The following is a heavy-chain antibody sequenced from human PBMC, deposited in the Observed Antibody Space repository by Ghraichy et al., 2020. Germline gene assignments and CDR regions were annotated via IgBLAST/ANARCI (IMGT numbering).Heavy chain of an antibody. Sequence: GGSLRLSCVASGFTFSSCWMTWVRQAPGKGLEWVANIKQDGSEKYYVDSVRGRFTISRDNAKNSLYLQMNSLRAEDTAVYYCARGLWSGIDYFDSWGQGTLVTVSS. CDR2: IKQDGSEK. J-gene: IGHJ4*02. D-gene: IGHD3-10*02. CDR3: ARGLWSGIDYFDS. V-gene: IGHV3-7*01. CDR1: GFTFSSCW.